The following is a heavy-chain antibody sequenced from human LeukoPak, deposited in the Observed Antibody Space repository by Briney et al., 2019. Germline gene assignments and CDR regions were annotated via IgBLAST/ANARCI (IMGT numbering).Heavy chain of an antibody. CDR3: ARERRTPTRDAFDI. V-gene: IGHV4-4*07. D-gene: IGHD2-15*01. CDR2: VYTSGST. Sequence: SETLSLTCTVSGGSISSYYWSWIRQPPGKGLEWIGRVYTSGSTNYNPSLKRRVTMSIDTTESQFSLKLSSVTAADTAVYYCARERRTPTRDAFDIWGQGTTIIVSS. CDR1: GGSISSYY. J-gene: IGHJ3*02.